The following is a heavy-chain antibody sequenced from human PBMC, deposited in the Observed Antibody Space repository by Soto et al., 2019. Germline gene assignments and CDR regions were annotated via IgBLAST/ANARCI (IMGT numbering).Heavy chain of an antibody. D-gene: IGHD1-7*01. CDR3: ARDWSITGTTSWFDP. V-gene: IGHV1-18*04. CDR1: GYTFTSYG. J-gene: IGHJ5*02. CDR2: ISAYNGNT. Sequence: ASEKVSCKASGYTFTSYGISWVRQTPGQGLEWMGWISAYNGNTNYAQKLQGRVTMTTDTSTSTAYMELRSLRSDDTAVYYCARDWSITGTTSWFDPWGQGTLVTVSS.